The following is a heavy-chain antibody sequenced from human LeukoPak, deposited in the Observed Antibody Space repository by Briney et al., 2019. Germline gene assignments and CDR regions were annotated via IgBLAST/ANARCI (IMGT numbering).Heavy chain of an antibody. CDR1: SGSISSGGYS. D-gene: IGHD2-15*01. CDR2: IYHSGST. J-gene: IGHJ4*02. Sequence: SETLSLTCAVSSGSISSGGYSWSWIRQPPGKGLEWIVYIYHSGSTKYNPSLKSRVSISGDRSKNQFSLKLSSVTAADTAVYYCARSPGYCSGGSCYSTPYFDYWGQGTLVTVSS. CDR3: ARSPGYCSGGSCYSTPYFDY. V-gene: IGHV4-30-2*01.